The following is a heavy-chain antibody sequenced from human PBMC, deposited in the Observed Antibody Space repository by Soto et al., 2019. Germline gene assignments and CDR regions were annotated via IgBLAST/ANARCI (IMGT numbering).Heavy chain of an antibody. D-gene: IGHD3-10*01. CDR3: ARGGPPRSGRPDGHFDY. CDR1: GGSISSYY. CDR2: IYYSGST. J-gene: IGHJ4*02. V-gene: IGHV4-59*01. Sequence: QVQLQESGPGLVKPSETLSLTCTVSGGSISSYYWSWIRQPPGKGLEWIGYIYYSGSTNYNPSLKSRVTISVDTSKNQFSLKLSSVTAADTAVYYCARGGPPRSGRPDGHFDYWGQGTLVTVSS.